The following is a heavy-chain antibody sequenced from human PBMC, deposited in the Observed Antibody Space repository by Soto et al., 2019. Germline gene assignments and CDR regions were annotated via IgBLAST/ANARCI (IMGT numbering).Heavy chain of an antibody. V-gene: IGHV3-30-3*01. CDR3: ARDSVLLWFGELPYYYYGMDV. J-gene: IGHJ6*02. CDR2: ISYDGSNK. Sequence: GSLRLSCAASGFTFSSYAMHWVRQAPGKGLEWVAVISYDGSNKYYADSVKGRFTISRDNSKNTLYLQMNSLRAEDTAVYYCARDSVLLWFGELPYYYYGMDVWGQGTTVTVSS. D-gene: IGHD3-10*01. CDR1: GFTFSSYA.